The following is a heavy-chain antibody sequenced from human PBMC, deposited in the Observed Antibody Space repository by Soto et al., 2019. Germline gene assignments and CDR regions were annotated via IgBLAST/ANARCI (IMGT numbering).Heavy chain of an antibody. CDR1: GGTIMSGGYS. D-gene: IGHD3-9*01. J-gene: IGHJ3*02. CDR3: ARTSYDPLTGRLDTFDM. CDR2: ISHSGST. Sequence: PSETLSLTCGVSGGTIMSGGYSWSWIRQPPGKGLEWIGYISHSGSTSYNPSLKSRVTISVDRSRNQFSLQLTSMTAADTAVYYCARTSYDPLTGRLDTFDMWGQGTMVTVSS. V-gene: IGHV4-30-2*01.